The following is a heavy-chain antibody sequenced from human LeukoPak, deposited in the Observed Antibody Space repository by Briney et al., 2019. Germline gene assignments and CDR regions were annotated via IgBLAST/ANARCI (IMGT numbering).Heavy chain of an antibody. J-gene: IGHJ4*02. CDR1: GVSFSGYD. V-gene: IGHV4-34*01. CDR3: ARESHWAVGKGFDY. Sequence: SETLSLTCAVYGVSFSGYDWSWIRQPPGKGLEWMGEINHSGSTNYNPSLNRRVTISVDTSNTQFSLKLSSVTAAETAVYYCARESHWAVGKGFDYWGQGTLVTVSS. CDR2: INHSGST. D-gene: IGHD7-27*01.